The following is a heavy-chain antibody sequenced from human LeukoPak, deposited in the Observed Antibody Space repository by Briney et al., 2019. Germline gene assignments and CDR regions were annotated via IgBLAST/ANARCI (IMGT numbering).Heavy chain of an antibody. V-gene: IGHV4-59*08. CDR3: ARAGIYDILTGYSHWFDP. J-gene: IGHJ5*02. Sequence: SETLSLTCTVSGVSSSSSYWSWIRQPPGKGLEWIGYIFYTGDSNHNPSFKSRVSISLDTSKDQISLKLSSVTAADTAVYYCARAGIYDILTGYSHWFDPWGQGTLVTVSS. D-gene: IGHD3-9*01. CDR2: IFYTGDS. CDR1: GVSSSSSY.